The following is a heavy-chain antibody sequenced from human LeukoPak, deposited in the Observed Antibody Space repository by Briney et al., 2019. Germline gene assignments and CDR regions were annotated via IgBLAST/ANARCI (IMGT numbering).Heavy chain of an antibody. V-gene: IGHV3-23*01. CDR2: ISGGGGST. CDR1: GMNNYW. J-gene: IGHJ4*02. D-gene: IGHD1-20*01. Sequence: GGSLRLSCIGSGMNNYWMTWVRQAPGKGLEWVSTISGGGGSTFYADSVKGRFTISRDNSKNTLSLQMNSLRAEDTAVYYCAKDRRITAPLFDYWGQGTLVTVSS. CDR3: AKDRRITAPLFDY.